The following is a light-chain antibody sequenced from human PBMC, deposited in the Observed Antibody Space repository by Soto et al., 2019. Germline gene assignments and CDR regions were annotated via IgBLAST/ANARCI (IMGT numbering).Light chain of an antibody. CDR3: QQYTSYSQA. CDR2: YGS. Sequence: DTQLTQSPSTLSAVVGDSVTITCRASQRIGKWLAWYQQKPGKAPKLLIFYGSTLESGVPSRFSGSGSGTDFSLTINSLQPDAFATYYCQQYTSYSQAFGQGTKVEFK. CDR1: QRIGKW. V-gene: IGKV1-5*01. J-gene: IGKJ1*01.